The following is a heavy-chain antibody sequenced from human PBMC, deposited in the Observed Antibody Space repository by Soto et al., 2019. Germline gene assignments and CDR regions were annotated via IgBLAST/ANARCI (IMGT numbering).Heavy chain of an antibody. Sequence: QLQLQESGPGLVKPSETLSLTCTVSGGSISSSSYYWGWIRQPPGKGLEWIGSIYYSGSTYYNPSLKNRITIVKDTSQKQCSMKQSYVTAADTAVYYCARFNYYGSGSYYRVRSAFDIWGQGTMVTVSS. CDR3: ARFNYYGSGSYYRVRSAFDI. CDR2: IYYSGST. D-gene: IGHD3-10*01. V-gene: IGHV4-39*01. J-gene: IGHJ3*02. CDR1: GGSISSSSYY.